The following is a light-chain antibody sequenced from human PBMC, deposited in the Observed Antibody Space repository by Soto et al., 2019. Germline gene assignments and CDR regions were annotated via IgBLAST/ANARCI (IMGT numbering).Light chain of an antibody. CDR2: DVS. J-gene: IGLJ1*01. Sequence: QSALTQPASVSGSPGQWITISCTGTSSDVGGYNYVSWYQQHPGKAPKLMIYDVSNRPSGVSTRFSGSKSGNTASLTISGLQAEDEADYYCSSYTGITTHDVFGTGTKLTVL. V-gene: IGLV2-14*01. CDR3: SSYTGITTHDV. CDR1: SSDVGGYNY.